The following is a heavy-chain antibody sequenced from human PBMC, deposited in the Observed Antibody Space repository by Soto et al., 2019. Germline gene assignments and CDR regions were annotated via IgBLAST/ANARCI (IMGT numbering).Heavy chain of an antibody. J-gene: IGHJ6*02. D-gene: IGHD2-8*01. Sequence: ASVKVSCKASGYSFTTYGISWVRQAPGQGLEWMGWISGYNGDTNNAQKFQDRVTMTIDRSTTTAYLELFSLTSDDTAVYYCAKNGHPPYYYYGMDVWGQGTTVTVSS. CDR2: ISGYNGDT. CDR3: AKNGHPPYYYYGMDV. V-gene: IGHV1-18*01. CDR1: GYSFTTYG.